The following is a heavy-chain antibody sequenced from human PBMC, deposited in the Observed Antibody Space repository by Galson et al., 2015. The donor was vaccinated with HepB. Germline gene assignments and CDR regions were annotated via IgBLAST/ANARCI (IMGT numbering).Heavy chain of an antibody. CDR1: GFTFSNAW. J-gene: IGHJ4*02. D-gene: IGHD3-3*01. CDR3: TTDLFTIFGVDYY. Sequence: SLRLSCAASGFTFSNAWMSWVRQAPGKGLEWVGRIKSKTDGGTTDYAAPVKGRFTISRDDSKNTLYLQMNSLKTEDTAVYYCTTDLFTIFGVDYYWGQGTLVTVSS. CDR2: IKSKTDGGTT. V-gene: IGHV3-15*01.